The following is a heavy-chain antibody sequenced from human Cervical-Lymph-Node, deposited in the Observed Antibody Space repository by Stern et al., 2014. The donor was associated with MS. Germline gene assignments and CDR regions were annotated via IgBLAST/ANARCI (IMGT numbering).Heavy chain of an antibody. CDR1: GYTFTNYY. J-gene: IGHJ6*02. CDR3: ARDYIVVVQAANDPRNYYYYGMDV. V-gene: IGHV1-46*01. CDR2: IKPSGGDT. Sequence: QVQLGQSGAEATKPGASVKVSCKASGYTFTNYYMHWVRQAPGQGLEWMGIIKPSGGDTGYAQTFQGRVTMTRDTYTRTVYMELSSLRFEDTAVYYCARDYIVVVQAANDPRNYYYYGMDVWGQGTTVTVSS. D-gene: IGHD2-2*01.